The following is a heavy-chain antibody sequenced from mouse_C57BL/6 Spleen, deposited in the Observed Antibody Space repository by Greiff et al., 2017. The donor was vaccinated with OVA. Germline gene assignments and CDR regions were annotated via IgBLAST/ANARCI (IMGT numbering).Heavy chain of an antibody. J-gene: IGHJ4*01. CDR3: ARRGEGDAMDY. CDR1: GFSLTSYG. V-gene: IGHV2-2*01. Sequence: VMLVESGPGLVQPSQSLSITCTVSGFSLTSYGVHWVRQSPGKGLEWLGVIWRGGSTDYNAAFISRLSISKDNSKSQVFFKMNSLQADDTAIYYCARRGEGDAMDYWGQGTSVTVSS. CDR2: IWRGGST.